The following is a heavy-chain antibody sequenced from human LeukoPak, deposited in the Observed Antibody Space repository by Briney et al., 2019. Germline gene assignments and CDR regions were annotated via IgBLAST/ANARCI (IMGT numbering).Heavy chain of an antibody. D-gene: IGHD1/OR15-1a*01. Sequence: PGGSLRLSCAASGFTFSSYSMHWVRQAPGKGLEWVSGISWNSGSIGYADSVKGRFTISRDNSKNTLYPQMNSLRAEDTAVYYCAKGEHDTYSLSFDYWGQGTLVTVSS. V-gene: IGHV3-23*01. J-gene: IGHJ4*02. CDR3: AKGEHDTYSLSFDY. CDR1: GFTFSSYS. CDR2: ISWNSGSI.